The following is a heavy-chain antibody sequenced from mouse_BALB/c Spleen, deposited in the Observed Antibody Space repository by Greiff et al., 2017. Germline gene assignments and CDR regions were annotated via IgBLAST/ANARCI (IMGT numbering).Heavy chain of an antibody. J-gene: IGHJ2*01. CDR1: GFSLTSYG. Sequence: VKLVESGPGLVAPSQSLSITCTVSGFSLTSYGVHWVRQPPGKGLEWLGVIWAGGSTNYNSALMSRLSISKDNSKSQVFLKMNSLQTDDTAMYYCARVRIYYDYDDYYFDYWGQGTTLTVSS. CDR3: ARVRIYYDYDDYYFDY. D-gene: IGHD2-4*01. V-gene: IGHV2-9*02. CDR2: IWAGGST.